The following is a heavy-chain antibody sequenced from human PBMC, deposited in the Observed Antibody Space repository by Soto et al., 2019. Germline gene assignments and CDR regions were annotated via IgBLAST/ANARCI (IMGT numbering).Heavy chain of an antibody. Sequence: GGSLRLSCAASGFTFSSYAMSWVRQTPGKGLEWVSLFSGSGVDTYYADSVKGRLTISRDNSKNTLYLQMNSLRAEDTAVYYCAAGTNSDWYTYWGQGTLVTVYS. CDR2: FSGSGVDT. J-gene: IGHJ4*02. CDR1: GFTFSSYA. V-gene: IGHV3-23*01. D-gene: IGHD1-1*01. CDR3: AAGTNSDWYTY.